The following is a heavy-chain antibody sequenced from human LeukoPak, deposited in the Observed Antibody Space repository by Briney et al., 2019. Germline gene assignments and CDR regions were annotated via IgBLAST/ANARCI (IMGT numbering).Heavy chain of an antibody. Sequence: GASVKVSFKASGYTFTSYDINWVRQATGQGLEWMGWMNPNSGNTSYAQKFQGRGTMTRNSSITTAYMELSSLRSEDTAVYYCARRHGRCSDGSCYYPDYWGQGTLVTVSS. J-gene: IGHJ4*02. CDR2: MNPNSGNT. V-gene: IGHV1-8*01. CDR1: GYTFTSYD. CDR3: ARRHGRCSDGSCYYPDY. D-gene: IGHD2-15*01.